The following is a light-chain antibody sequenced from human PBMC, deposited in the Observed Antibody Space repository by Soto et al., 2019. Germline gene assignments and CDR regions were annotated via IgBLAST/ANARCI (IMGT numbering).Light chain of an antibody. CDR2: EVS. CDR1: SSDVGGYNY. CDR3: SSSTSSDTLL. Sequence: QSVLTQPASVSGSPGQSITISCTGTSSDVGGYNYVSWYQQHPGKAPKLMIYEVSNRPSGVSNRFSGSKSGNTASLTISGLQAEDEADYYCSSSTSSDTLLFSGGTKLTVL. J-gene: IGLJ2*01. V-gene: IGLV2-14*01.